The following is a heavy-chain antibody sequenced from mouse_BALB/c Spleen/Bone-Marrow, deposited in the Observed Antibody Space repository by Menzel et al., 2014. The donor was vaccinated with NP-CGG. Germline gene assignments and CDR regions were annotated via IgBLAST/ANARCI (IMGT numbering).Heavy chain of an antibody. D-gene: IGHD1-1*01. V-gene: IGHV2-2*02. CDR2: IWNSGNT. CDR1: GFSLTNYG. J-gene: IGHJ4*01. Sequence: QVQLQQSGPDLVQPSQSLSITCTASGFSLTNYGVHWVRLSPGKGLEWLGVIWNSGNTNYNAAFISRLSIYVDNSKIHVFLKMNSLQTNGTTLYYYARNYEEVVAMNYWGQGTSVTVSS. CDR3: ARNYEEVVAMNY.